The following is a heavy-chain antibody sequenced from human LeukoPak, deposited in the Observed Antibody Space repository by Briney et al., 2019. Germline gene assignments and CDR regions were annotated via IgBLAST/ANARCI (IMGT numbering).Heavy chain of an antibody. V-gene: IGHV4-39*07. CDR1: GGSISSSSYY. J-gene: IGHJ6*04. CDR3: ARDLAAAYGDYVSGV. D-gene: IGHD4-17*01. CDR2: IYYSGST. Sequence: SETLSLTCTVSGGSISSSSYYWGWIRQPPGKGLEWIGSIYYSGSTYYNPSLKSRVTISVDTSKNQFSLKLSSVTAADTAVYYWARDLAAAYGDYVSGVWGKGTTVTVSS.